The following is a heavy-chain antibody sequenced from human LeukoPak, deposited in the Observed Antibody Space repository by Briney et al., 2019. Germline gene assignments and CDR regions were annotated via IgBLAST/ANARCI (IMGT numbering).Heavy chain of an antibody. CDR1: GFTFSSYG. V-gene: IGHV3-30*18. J-gene: IGHJ4*02. D-gene: IGHD3-22*01. Sequence: GRSLRLSCAASGFTFSSYGMHWVRQAPGKGLEWVAVISYDGSNKYYADSVKGRFTISRDNSKNTLYLQMNSPRAEDTAVYYCAKDRARYYYDSSGYLDYWGQGTLVTVSS. CDR2: ISYDGSNK. CDR3: AKDRARYYYDSSGYLDY.